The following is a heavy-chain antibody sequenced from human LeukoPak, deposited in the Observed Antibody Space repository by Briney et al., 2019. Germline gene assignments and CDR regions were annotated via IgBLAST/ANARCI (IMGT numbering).Heavy chain of an antibody. V-gene: IGHV3-30*02. J-gene: IGHJ4*02. D-gene: IGHD2-2*01. CDR2: ILYDGNNK. CDR3: AKDTPSKAFDY. CDR1: GFTFSSYG. Sequence: GGSLRLSCAASGFTFSSYGMHWVRQARGKGLEWVAFILYDGNNKYSADSVKGRFTISRDNSKNTLYLQMNSLRAEDTAVYYCAKDTPSKAFDYWGQGTPVTVSS.